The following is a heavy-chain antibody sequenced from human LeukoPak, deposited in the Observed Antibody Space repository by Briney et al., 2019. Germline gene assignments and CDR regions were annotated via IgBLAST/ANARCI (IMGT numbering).Heavy chain of an antibody. J-gene: IGHJ5*02. CDR1: GFTFSSYA. V-gene: IGHV3-23*01. D-gene: IGHD6-25*01. CDR2: ISFSGTNT. CDR3: AKEVKAATNWFDP. Sequence: GGSLRLSCAASGFTFSSYAMSWVRQAPGKGLEWVSAISFSGTNTYYAGSVKGRFTISRDNLKNTLYLQMNSLGAEDTAVYFCAKEVKAATNWFDPWGQGTLVTVSS.